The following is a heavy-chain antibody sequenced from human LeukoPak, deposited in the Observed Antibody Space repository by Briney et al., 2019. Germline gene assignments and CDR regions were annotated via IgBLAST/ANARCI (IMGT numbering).Heavy chain of an antibody. Sequence: GSVKVSCKASGYTFTGYYMHWVRQAPGQGLEWMGWINPNSGGTNYAQKFQGRVTMTRDTSISTAYMELSRLRSDDTAVYYCARSLRRVVVVVAARLGWFDPWGQGTLVTVSS. V-gene: IGHV1-2*02. CDR1: GYTFTGYY. CDR3: ARSLRRVVVVVAARLGWFDP. J-gene: IGHJ5*02. D-gene: IGHD2-15*01. CDR2: INPNSGGT.